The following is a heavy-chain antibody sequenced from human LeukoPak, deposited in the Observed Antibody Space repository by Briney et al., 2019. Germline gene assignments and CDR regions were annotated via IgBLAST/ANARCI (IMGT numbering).Heavy chain of an antibody. V-gene: IGHV1-18*01. J-gene: IGHJ4*02. CDR3: ASLFSRISGWRQFDY. CDR1: GYTFTSYG. D-gene: IGHD6-19*01. CDR2: ISVYNDKT. Sequence: GASVKVSCKASGYTFTSYGITWVRQAPGEGLEWMGWISVYNDKTNYAQKLQGRVTMTTETSTSTAYMELRSLRSEDTAVYYCASLFSRISGWRQFDYWGQGTLVTVSS.